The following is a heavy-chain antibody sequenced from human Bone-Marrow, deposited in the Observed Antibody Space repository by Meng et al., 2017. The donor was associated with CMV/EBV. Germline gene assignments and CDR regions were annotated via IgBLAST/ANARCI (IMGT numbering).Heavy chain of an antibody. CDR3: ARQNYHKWFGELLVELTGNWFDP. D-gene: IGHD3-10*01. CDR1: GASINSGPYY. V-gene: IGHV4-31*03. Sequence: SETLSLPCTVSGASINSGPYYWTWIRQDPGKGLEWIGDISHSGTTHYNPSLMSRLMISVDTSKNQFSLRLTSVTAADTAVYYCARQNYHKWFGELLVELTGNWFDPWGQGTLVTVSS. CDR2: ISHSGTT. J-gene: IGHJ5*02.